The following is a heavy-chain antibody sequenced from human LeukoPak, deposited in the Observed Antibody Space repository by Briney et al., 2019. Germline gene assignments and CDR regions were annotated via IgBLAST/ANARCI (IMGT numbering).Heavy chain of an antibody. V-gene: IGHV4-59*08. CDR1: GGSISGYY. J-gene: IGHJ6*03. D-gene: IGHD6-13*01. CDR2: IYYSGST. Sequence: KTSETLSLTCTASGGSISGYYWSWIGQPPGKGLEWIAYIYYSGSTNYNPSLKSRVTISVDTSKNQFSLKLSSATAADTAVYYCARSPNSAYSSSWYVGGAGVYYYYYMDVRGKGTTVTVSS. CDR3: ARSPNSAYSSSWYVGGAGVYYYYYMDV.